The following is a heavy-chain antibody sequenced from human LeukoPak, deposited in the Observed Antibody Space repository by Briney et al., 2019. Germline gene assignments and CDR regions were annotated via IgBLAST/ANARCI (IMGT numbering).Heavy chain of an antibody. V-gene: IGHV1-69*05. D-gene: IGHD3-16*02. CDR1: GGTFSSYA. Sequence: SVKVSCTASGGTFSSYAISWVRQAPGQGLEWMGRIIPIFGTANYAQKFQGRVTITTDESTSTAYMELSSLRSEDTAVYYCARDSRGTYYDYVWGSYPQQPFDYWGQGTLVTVSS. CDR3: ARDSRGTYYDYVWGSYPQQPFDY. J-gene: IGHJ4*02. CDR2: IIPIFGTA.